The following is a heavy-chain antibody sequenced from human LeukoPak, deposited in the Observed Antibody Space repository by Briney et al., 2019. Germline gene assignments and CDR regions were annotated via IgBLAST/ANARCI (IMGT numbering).Heavy chain of an antibody. Sequence: GGSLRLSCAVSGFTFSGSAIHWVRQASGKGLEWVGLIRSKPNSYATAYAASVKGTFTISRDDSKNTAYLQMNSLKTEDTAVYYCTRQVGVPAASMDGWGKGTTVTVSS. J-gene: IGHJ6*04. V-gene: IGHV3-73*01. D-gene: IGHD2-2*01. CDR3: TRQVGVPAASMDG. CDR1: GFTFSGSA. CDR2: IRSKPNSYAT.